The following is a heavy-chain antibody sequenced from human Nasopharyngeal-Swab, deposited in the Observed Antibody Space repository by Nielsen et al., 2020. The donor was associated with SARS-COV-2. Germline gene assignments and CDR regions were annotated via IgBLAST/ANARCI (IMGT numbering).Heavy chain of an antibody. J-gene: IGHJ4*02. Sequence: ASVKVSCKASGYTLSTYAMYWVRQAPEQRLEFMGWINAGKGNTIYSQKFQGRVRISRDTSANTVYMELNRLRSEDTAVYYCARVPAVAASRIDYWGQGTLVTVSS. D-gene: IGHD6-19*01. CDR1: GYTLSTYA. CDR3: ARVPAVAASRIDY. V-gene: IGHV1-3*01. CDR2: INAGKGNT.